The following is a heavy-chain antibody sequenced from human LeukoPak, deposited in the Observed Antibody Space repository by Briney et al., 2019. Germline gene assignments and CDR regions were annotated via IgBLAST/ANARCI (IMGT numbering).Heavy chain of an antibody. CDR1: GFTFSSYW. J-gene: IGHJ4*02. CDR2: IKQDGSDK. V-gene: IGHV3-7*04. D-gene: IGHD3-10*01. CDR3: ARDLWGGSGSGFDY. Sequence: GGSLRLSCAASGFTFSSYWMTWVRQAPGKGLEWVASIKQDGSDKYYVDSVRGRFTISRDNAKNSLYLQMNSLRAEDTAVYYCARDLWGGSGSGFDYWGQGTLVTVSS.